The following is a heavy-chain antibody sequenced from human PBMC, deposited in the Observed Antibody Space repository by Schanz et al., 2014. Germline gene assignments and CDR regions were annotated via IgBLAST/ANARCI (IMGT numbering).Heavy chain of an antibody. J-gene: IGHJ2*01. CDR3: ARDTAWRLDL. Sequence: QVHLQESGPGLVKPSQTLSLTCTVSGGSIRSGTYYWSWIRQPAGKALEWVGRVFPNGITNYNPSLNTRATSSLDTSKNQFSLTRTSPTAADTAGYYCARDTAWRLDLWGRGTLVTVSS. D-gene: IGHD5-18*01. CDR2: VFPNGIT. CDR1: GGSIRSGTYY. V-gene: IGHV4-61*02.